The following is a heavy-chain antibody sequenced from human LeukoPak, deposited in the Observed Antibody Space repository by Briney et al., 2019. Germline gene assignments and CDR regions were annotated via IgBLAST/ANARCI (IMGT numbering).Heavy chain of an antibody. J-gene: IGHJ3*02. Sequence: ASVKVSCKASGYTFTSYYMHWVRQAPGQGLEWMGIINPSGGSTSYAQKFQGRVTMTRDTSTSTVYMELSSQRSEDTAVYYCARDPYPQDIVVVVAAGGAIWGQGTMVTVSS. D-gene: IGHD2-15*01. CDR2: INPSGGST. V-gene: IGHV1-46*01. CDR3: ARDPYPQDIVVVVAAGGAI. CDR1: GYTFTSYY.